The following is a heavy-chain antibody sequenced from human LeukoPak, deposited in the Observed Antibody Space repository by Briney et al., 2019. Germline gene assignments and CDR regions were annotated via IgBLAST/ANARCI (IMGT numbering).Heavy chain of an antibody. CDR1: GFTFSNYV. CDR2: ISYDGSNT. Sequence: GRSLRLSCAASGFTFSNYVMHWVRQAPAKGLEWVAVISYDGSNTYYADSVKGRFSISRDNSKNTLYLQMNSLRTEDTALFYCAKDRDTSGWRYFDYWGQGTLVTVSS. V-gene: IGHV3-30*18. J-gene: IGHJ4*02. CDR3: AKDRDTSGWRYFDY. D-gene: IGHD6-19*01.